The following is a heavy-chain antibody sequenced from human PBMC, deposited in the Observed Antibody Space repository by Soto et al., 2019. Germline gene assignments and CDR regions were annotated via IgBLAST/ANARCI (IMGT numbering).Heavy chain of an antibody. Sequence: GGSLRLSCAASGFTFDDYAMHWVRQAPGKGLEWVSGISWNSGSIGYADSVKGRFTISRDNAKNSLYLQMNSLRAEDTALYYCAKDIGLPGRYYYYSMDVWGQGTTVTVSS. D-gene: IGHD5-12*01. V-gene: IGHV3-9*01. J-gene: IGHJ6*02. CDR3: AKDIGLPGRYYYYSMDV. CDR2: ISWNSGSI. CDR1: GFTFDDYA.